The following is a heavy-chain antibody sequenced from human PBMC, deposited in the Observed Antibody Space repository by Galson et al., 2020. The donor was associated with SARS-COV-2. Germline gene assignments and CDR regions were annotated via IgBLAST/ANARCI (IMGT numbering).Heavy chain of an antibody. J-gene: IGHJ6*03. V-gene: IGHV3-21*01. CDR1: GFTFSSYS. Sequence: GGSLRLSCAASGFTFSSYSMNWVRQAPGKGLEWVSSISSSSSYIYYADSVKGRFTISRDNAKNSLYLQMNSLRAEDTAVYYCARDRDCSGGSCYSPFYYYYMDVWGKGTTVTVSS. CDR2: ISSSSSYI. D-gene: IGHD2-15*01. CDR3: ARDRDCSGGSCYSPFYYYYMDV.